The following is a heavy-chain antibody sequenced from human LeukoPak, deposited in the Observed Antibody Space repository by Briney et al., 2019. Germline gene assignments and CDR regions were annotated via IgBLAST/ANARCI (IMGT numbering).Heavy chain of an antibody. CDR1: GFPFTNYA. J-gene: IGHJ6*02. Sequence: ASVKVSCKASGFPFTNYAFHWVRQAPGQGLEWMGWISAYNGNTNYAQKLQGRVTMTTDTSTSTAYMELRSLRSDDTAVYYCARDLSPGSGSYPYYYYGMDVWGQGTTVTVSS. D-gene: IGHD3-10*01. V-gene: IGHV1-18*01. CDR3: ARDLSPGSGSYPYYYYGMDV. CDR2: ISAYNGNT.